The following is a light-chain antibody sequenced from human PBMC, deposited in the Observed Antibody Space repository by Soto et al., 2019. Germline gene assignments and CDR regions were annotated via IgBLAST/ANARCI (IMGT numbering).Light chain of an antibody. Sequence: DIQMTQSPSSLSASIGDIITITCRASQSISNYLNWYQQKPGKAPKLLIYGASTLQNGVPSRFSGSGSATDYTLTISGLQPEDFATYYCQQSFITPPLTFGGGTKVE. CDR3: QQSFITPPLT. CDR1: QSISNY. V-gene: IGKV1-39*01. CDR2: GAS. J-gene: IGKJ4*01.